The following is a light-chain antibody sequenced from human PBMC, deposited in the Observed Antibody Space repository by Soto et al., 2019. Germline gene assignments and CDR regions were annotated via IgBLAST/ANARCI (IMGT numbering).Light chain of an antibody. J-gene: IGKJ2*01. CDR3: QQYNKWPYT. CDR2: GAS. Sequence: DIVMTQSPATLSVPPGETAALSCSASQSVSRNFVWYQQKPGQAPRLLIYGASTRATDIPARFRGSGSGTDYTLTIGSQQSEDFAVYYCQQYNKWPYTFGQGTQLEIK. V-gene: IGKV3-15*01. CDR1: QSVSRN.